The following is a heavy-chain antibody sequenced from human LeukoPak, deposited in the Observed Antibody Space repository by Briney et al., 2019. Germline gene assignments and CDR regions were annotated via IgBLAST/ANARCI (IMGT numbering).Heavy chain of an antibody. V-gene: IGHV4-34*01. Sequence: PSETLSLTCAVYGGSFSGYYWSWIRQPPGKGLEWIGEINHSGSTNYNPSLKSRVTISVDTSKNQFSLKLSSVTAADTAVYYCASTPSGLGLIDWGQGTLVTVSS. CDR2: INHSGST. D-gene: IGHD3-10*01. CDR1: GGSFSGYY. J-gene: IGHJ4*02. CDR3: ASTPSGLGLID.